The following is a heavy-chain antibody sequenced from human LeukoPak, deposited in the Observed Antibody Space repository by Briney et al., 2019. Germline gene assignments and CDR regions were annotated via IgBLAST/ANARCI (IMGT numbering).Heavy chain of an antibody. CDR2: IYYSGST. V-gene: IGHV4-59*08. Sequence: PSETLSLTCTVSGGSISTYYWSWIRQPPGKGLEWIGYIYYSGSTNYSPSLKSRVTISVDTSKNQFSLKLSSVTAADTAVYYCARHPPWDTPMGSVMDVWGQGTTVTVSS. CDR1: GGSISTYY. CDR3: ARHPPWDTPMGSVMDV. J-gene: IGHJ6*02. D-gene: IGHD5-18*01.